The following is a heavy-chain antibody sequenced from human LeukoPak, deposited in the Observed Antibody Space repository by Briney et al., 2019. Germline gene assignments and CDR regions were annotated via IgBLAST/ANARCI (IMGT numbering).Heavy chain of an antibody. CDR3: AREVSDWYSSGWYDKVFGSPTYYYYMDV. CDR2: IYYSGST. V-gene: IGHV4-59*01. CDR1: GVSISSYY. D-gene: IGHD6-19*01. J-gene: IGHJ6*03. Sequence: SETLSLTCTVSGVSISSYYWSWIRQPPGKGLEWIGYIYYSGSTNYNPSLKSRVTISIDTSKNQFPLKLSSVTAADTAVYYCAREVSDWYSSGWYDKVFGSPTYYYYMDVWGKGTTVTVSS.